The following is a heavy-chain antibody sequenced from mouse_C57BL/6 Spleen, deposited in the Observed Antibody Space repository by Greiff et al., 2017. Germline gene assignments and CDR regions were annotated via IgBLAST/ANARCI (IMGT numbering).Heavy chain of an antibody. J-gene: IGHJ4*01. Sequence: EVQRVESGGGLVKPGGSLKLSCAASGFTFSDYGMHWVRQAPEKGLEWVAYISSGSSTIYYADTVKGRFTISRDNAKNTRFLQMTSLRSEDTAMYYCARGGNYAMDYWGQGTSVTVSS. V-gene: IGHV5-17*01. CDR2: ISSGSSTI. CDR1: GFTFSDYG. CDR3: ARGGNYAMDY.